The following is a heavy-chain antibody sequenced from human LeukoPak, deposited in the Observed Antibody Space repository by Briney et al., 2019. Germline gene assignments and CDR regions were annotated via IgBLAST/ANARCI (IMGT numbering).Heavy chain of an antibody. D-gene: IGHD1-26*01. J-gene: IGHJ3*02. CDR1: GGTFSSYA. CDR2: IYPGDSDT. CDR3: ARQGAIFAFDI. V-gene: IGHV5-51*01. Sequence: KVSCKASGGTFSSYAISWVRQMPGKGLEWMGIIYPGDSDTRYSPSFQGQVTISADKSISTAYLQWSSLKASDTAMYYCARQGAIFAFDIWGQGTMVTVSS.